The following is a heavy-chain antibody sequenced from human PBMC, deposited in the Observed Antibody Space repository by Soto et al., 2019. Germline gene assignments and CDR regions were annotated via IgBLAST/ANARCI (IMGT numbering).Heavy chain of an antibody. CDR1: GGSVSSGDSY. CDR2: IYYSGST. V-gene: IGHV4-30-4*01. D-gene: IGHD6-6*01. Sequence: QVQLQESGPGLVKPSQTLSLTCTVSGGSVSSGDSYWSWVRQPPGKGLEWVGFIYYSGSTYYNPSLTELVTISVDTSTSQFSLTLTSVPAADTAVYYCARTYSSSFPLSYGFGMDVWGQGTTVTVSS. CDR3: ARTYSSSFPLSYGFGMDV. J-gene: IGHJ6*02.